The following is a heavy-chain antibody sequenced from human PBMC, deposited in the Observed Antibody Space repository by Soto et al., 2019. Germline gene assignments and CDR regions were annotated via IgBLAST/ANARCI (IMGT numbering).Heavy chain of an antibody. D-gene: IGHD4-17*01. V-gene: IGHV4-4*07. CDR1: GGSISNYY. Sequence: SETLSLTSTVSGGSISNYYWSWIRQPAGKGLEWIGRIYTSGNTNYNPSLKGRVTMSVDMSKNQFSLKLSSVAAADAAVYYCARDDYCYNGRGFDPWGQGTLVTVSS. CDR2: IYTSGNT. CDR3: ARDDYCYNGRGFDP. J-gene: IGHJ5*02.